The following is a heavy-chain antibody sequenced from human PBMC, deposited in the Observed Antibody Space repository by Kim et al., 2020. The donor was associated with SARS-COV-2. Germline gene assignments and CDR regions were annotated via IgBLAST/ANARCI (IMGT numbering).Heavy chain of an antibody. CDR3: AKNIAPGAPGNAVDV. J-gene: IGHJ6*02. CDR1: GFMLKRYA. Sequence: GGSLRLSCAASGFMLKRYAMTWVRQAPGKGLEWIAIVSSNGNTNYYTDSVKGRFSMSRDTADNTLYLQMDSLRVEDTATYYCAKNIAPGAPGNAVDVWGQGTTVIVSS. D-gene: IGHD2-2*01. CDR2: VSSNGNTN. V-gene: IGHV3-23*01.